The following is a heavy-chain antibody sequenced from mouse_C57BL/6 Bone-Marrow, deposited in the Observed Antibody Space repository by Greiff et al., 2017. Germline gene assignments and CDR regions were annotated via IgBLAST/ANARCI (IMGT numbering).Heavy chain of an antibody. V-gene: IGHV1-39*01. D-gene: IGHD2-4*01. CDR1: GYSFTDYN. CDR3: ARGYDYDYAMDY. Sequence: VQLKESGPELVKPGASVKISCKASGYSFTDYNMNWVKQSNGKSLEWIGVINPNYGTTSYNQKFKGQATLTVEQSSSTAYMQLNSLTSEDSAVYYCARGYDYDYAMDYWGQGTSVTVSS. CDR2: INPNYGTT. J-gene: IGHJ4*01.